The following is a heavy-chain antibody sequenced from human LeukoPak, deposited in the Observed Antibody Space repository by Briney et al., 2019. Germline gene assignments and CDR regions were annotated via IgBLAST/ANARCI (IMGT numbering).Heavy chain of an antibody. CDR1: GFTFSSYG. J-gene: IGHJ4*02. CDR3: AKEEVEYDSSGPTPGY. V-gene: IGHV3-30*18. CDR2: ISYDGSNK. D-gene: IGHD3-22*01. Sequence: GESLRLSCAASGFTFSSYGMHWVRQAPGKGLEWVAVISYDGSNKYYADSVKGRFTISRDNSKNTLYLQMNSLRAEDTAVYYCAKEEVEYDSSGPTPGYWGQGTLVTVSS.